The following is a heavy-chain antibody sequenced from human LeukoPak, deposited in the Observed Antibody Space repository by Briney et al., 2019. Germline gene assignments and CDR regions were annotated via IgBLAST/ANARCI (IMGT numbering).Heavy chain of an antibody. D-gene: IGHD3-22*01. V-gene: IGHV1-24*01. Sequence: ASVNVSCKVSGYTLTELSMHWVRQAPGKGLEWMGGFDPEDGETIYAQKFQGRVTMTEDTSTDTAYMELSSLRSEDTAVYYCARVSDSSGYYYPDYWGQGTLVTVSS. J-gene: IGHJ4*02. CDR1: GYTLTELS. CDR3: ARVSDSSGYYYPDY. CDR2: FDPEDGET.